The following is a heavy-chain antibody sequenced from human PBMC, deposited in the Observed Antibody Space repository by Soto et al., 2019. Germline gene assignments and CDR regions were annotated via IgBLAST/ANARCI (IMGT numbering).Heavy chain of an antibody. CDR3: ARSRCSNGVCYNLSPGLDV. CDR1: GYTFTNFH. D-gene: IGHD2-8*01. J-gene: IGHJ6*02. Sequence: ASVKVSCKASGYTFTNFHINWVRQDTGQGLEWMGWMNPNSGETGLAEKFHGRVTITADESSTTAYMELSSLRSEDTAVYYCARSRCSNGVCYNLSPGLDVWGPGTTVTVSS. V-gene: IGHV1-8*01. CDR2: MNPNSGET.